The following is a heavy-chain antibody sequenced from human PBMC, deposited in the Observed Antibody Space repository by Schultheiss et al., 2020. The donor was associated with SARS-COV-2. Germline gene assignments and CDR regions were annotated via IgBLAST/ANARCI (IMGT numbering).Heavy chain of an antibody. D-gene: IGHD6-6*01. Sequence: SETLSLTCTVSGGSVSSGSYYWSWIRQLPGKGLEWIGYIYYSGSTNYNPSLKSRVTISVDTSKNQFSLKLSSVTAADTAVYYCARAGYSSSNWFDPWGQGTLVTVSS. V-gene: IGHV4-61*01. CDR3: ARAGYSSSNWFDP. CDR1: GGSVSSGSYY. J-gene: IGHJ5*02. CDR2: IYYSGST.